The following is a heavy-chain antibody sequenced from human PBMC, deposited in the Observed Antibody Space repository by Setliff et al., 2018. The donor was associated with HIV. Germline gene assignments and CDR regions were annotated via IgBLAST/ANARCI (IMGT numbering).Heavy chain of an antibody. Sequence: GASVKVSCKASGYSFINYGISWVRQAPGQGPEWMGWISAYTGHTDYAPRLLGRVTMTTDTSTSTAYMELRSLPSDDTAVYYCARARLQGIVTAVGPRDNCLDPWGQGTRVTVSS. CDR2: ISAYTGHT. CDR3: ARARLQGIVTAVGPRDNCLDP. CDR1: GYSFINYG. D-gene: IGHD1-26*01. V-gene: IGHV1-18*01. J-gene: IGHJ5*02.